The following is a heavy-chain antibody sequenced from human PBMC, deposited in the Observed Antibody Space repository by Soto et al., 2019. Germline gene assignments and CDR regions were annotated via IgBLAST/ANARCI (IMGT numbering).Heavy chain of an antibody. CDR3: SKNSGGPSIPAA. J-gene: IGHJ5*02. CDR2: IDRKTYNYAT. D-gene: IGHD1-26*01. CDR1: GFSFSDIA. V-gene: IGHV3-73*02. Sequence: EVRLLEAGGGLMQPGGSLKLSCATSGFSFSDIAMHWVRQASGKGLEWVGRIDRKTYNYATTYGASVKGRFTISRDDSRSMVYLQMNSLKTEDTAIYYCSKNSGGPSIPAALGQETLVTVSS.